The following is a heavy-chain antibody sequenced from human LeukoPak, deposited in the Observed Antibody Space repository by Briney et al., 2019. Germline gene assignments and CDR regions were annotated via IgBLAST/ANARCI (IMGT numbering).Heavy chain of an antibody. J-gene: IGHJ5*02. CDR3: ARGNLSCRGGSCYPNWFDP. CDR2: IYTSGST. D-gene: IGHD2-15*01. CDR1: GGSISSYY. Sequence: SETLSLTCTVSGGSISSYYWSWIRQPAGKGLEWIGRIYTSGSTNYNPSLKSRVTMSVDTSKNQFSLKVSSVTAADTAVYYCARGNLSCRGGSCYPNWFDPWGQGNPGHRLL. V-gene: IGHV4-4*07.